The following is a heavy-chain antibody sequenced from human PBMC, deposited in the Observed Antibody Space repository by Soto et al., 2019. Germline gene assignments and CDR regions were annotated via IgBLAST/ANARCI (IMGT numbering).Heavy chain of an antibody. Sequence: QLQLQESGSGLVKPSQTLSLTCAVSGGSISSGGYSWSWIRQPPGKGLEWIGYIYHSGSTYYNPYLKCRVTISVDRSKNHFSLKLSSVTAADTAVYYCAGGGDYYDSSGYIFFDYWGQGTLVTVSS. CDR2: IYHSGST. D-gene: IGHD3-22*01. CDR1: GGSISSGGYS. V-gene: IGHV4-30-2*01. J-gene: IGHJ4*02. CDR3: AGGGDYYDSSGYIFFDY.